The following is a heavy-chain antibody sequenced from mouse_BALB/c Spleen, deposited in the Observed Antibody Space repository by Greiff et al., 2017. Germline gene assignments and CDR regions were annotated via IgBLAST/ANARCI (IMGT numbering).Heavy chain of an antibody. Sequence: EVKLVESGGGLVQPGGSRKLSCAASGFTFSSFGMHWVRQAPEKGLEWVAYISSGSSTIYYADTVKGRFTISRDNPKNTLFLQMTSLRSEDTAMYYCARSMIFDYWGQGTTLTVSS. CDR3: ARSMIFDY. J-gene: IGHJ2*01. CDR1: GFTFSSFG. V-gene: IGHV5-17*02. D-gene: IGHD2-3*01. CDR2: ISSGSSTI.